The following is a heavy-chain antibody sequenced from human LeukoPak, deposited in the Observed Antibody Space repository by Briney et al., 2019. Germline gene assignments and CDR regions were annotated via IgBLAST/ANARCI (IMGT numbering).Heavy chain of an antibody. V-gene: IGHV1-18*01. D-gene: IGHD6-6*01. Sequence: ASVKVSCKASGYTFTSYAMHWVRQAPGQRLEWMGWISAYNGNTNYAQKLQGRVTMTTDTSTSTAYMELRSLRSEDTAVYYCAREGYSSSPGGFDYWGQGTLVTVSS. CDR2: ISAYNGNT. CDR1: GYTFTSYA. J-gene: IGHJ4*02. CDR3: AREGYSSSPGGFDY.